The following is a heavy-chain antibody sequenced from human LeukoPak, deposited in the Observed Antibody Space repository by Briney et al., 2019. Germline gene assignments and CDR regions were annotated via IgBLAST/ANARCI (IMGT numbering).Heavy chain of an antibody. CDR3: ARGSSWYYFGY. D-gene: IGHD6-13*01. J-gene: IGHJ4*02. Sequence: SETLSLTCTVSGGSISSSSYYWGWIRQPPEKGLEWIGNIYYSENAYSNPSLKSRITISVDTSRNQFSLKLSSVTAADTAVYYCARGSSWYYFGYWGQGTLVTVSS. CDR1: GGSISSSSYY. V-gene: IGHV4-39*01. CDR2: IYYSENA.